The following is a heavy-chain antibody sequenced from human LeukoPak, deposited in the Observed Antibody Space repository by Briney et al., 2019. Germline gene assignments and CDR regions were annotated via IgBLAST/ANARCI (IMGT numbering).Heavy chain of an antibody. V-gene: IGHV3-7*03. J-gene: IGHJ4*02. CDR1: GFTFSNYW. Sequence: GGSLRLSCAASGFTFSNYWMSWVRQAPGKGLEWVANIKEDGSEKYYVDSVKGRFTISRDNAKNSLSLQVNSLRAEDAAVYYCARAPVTSCRGAFCYPFDYWGPGILVTVSS. D-gene: IGHD2-15*01. CDR2: IKEDGSEK. CDR3: ARAPVTSCRGAFCYPFDY.